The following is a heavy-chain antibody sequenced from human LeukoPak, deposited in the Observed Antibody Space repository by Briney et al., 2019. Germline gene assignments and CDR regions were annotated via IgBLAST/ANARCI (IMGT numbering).Heavy chain of an antibody. CDR1: GFTFSSYW. V-gene: IGHV3-7*01. CDR3: ARYCSSTSCYSEYFQH. D-gene: IGHD2-2*02. Sequence: GGSLRLSCAASGFTFSSYWMSWVRQAPGKGLEWVANIKQDGSEKYYVDSVKGRFTISRDNAKNSLYLQMNSLGAEDTAVYYCARYCSSTSCYSEYFQHWGQGTLVTVSS. CDR2: IKQDGSEK. J-gene: IGHJ1*01.